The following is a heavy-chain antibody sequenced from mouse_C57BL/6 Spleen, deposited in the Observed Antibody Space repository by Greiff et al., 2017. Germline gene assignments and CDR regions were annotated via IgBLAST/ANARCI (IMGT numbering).Heavy chain of an antibody. CDR2: IDPSDSYT. Sequence: VQLQQPGAELVMPGASVKLSCKASGYTFTSYWMHWVKQRPGQGLEWIGEIDPSDSYTNYNQKFKGKSTLTVDKSSSTAYMQLSSLTSEDSAVYDCARDYGSNLREYLDVWGTGTTVTVSS. V-gene: IGHV1-69*01. CDR1: GYTFTSYW. J-gene: IGHJ1*03. CDR3: ARDYGSNLREYLDV. D-gene: IGHD2-1*01.